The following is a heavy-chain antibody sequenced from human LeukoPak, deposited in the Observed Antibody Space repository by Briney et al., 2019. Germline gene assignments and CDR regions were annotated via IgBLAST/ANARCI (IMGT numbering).Heavy chain of an antibody. J-gene: IGHJ4*02. CDR3: ARDFGLNYYFDY. CDR2: IYYSGST. V-gene: IGHV4-61*08. Sequence: KASETLSLTCTVSGGSISSGDYYWSWIRQPPGKGLEWIGYIYYSGSTNYNPSLKSRVTISVDTSKNQFSLKLSSVTAADTAVYYCARDFGLNYYFDYWGQGTLVTVSS. D-gene: IGHD3-3*01. CDR1: GGSISSGDYY.